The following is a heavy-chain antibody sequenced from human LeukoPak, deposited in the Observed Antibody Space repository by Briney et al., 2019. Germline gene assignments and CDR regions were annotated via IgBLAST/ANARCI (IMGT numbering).Heavy chain of an antibody. Sequence: GGSLRLSCASSGFTFSSYEMKWVRQAPGKGLEWVSYISSSGSSIYYAGSVKGRFTISRDNAKNSLYLRMNSLRAEDTAVYYCARAPSGYSVDFWGQGALVTVSS. D-gene: IGHD3-3*01. CDR3: ARAPSGYSVDF. CDR2: ISSSGSSI. CDR1: GFTFSSYE. V-gene: IGHV3-48*03. J-gene: IGHJ4*02.